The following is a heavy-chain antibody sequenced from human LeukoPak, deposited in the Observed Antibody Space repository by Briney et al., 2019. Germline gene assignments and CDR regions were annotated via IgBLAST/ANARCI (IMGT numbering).Heavy chain of an antibody. V-gene: IGHV3-30*02. D-gene: IGHD3-10*01. CDR3: AREGSGSYYPSAYYYYYMDV. J-gene: IGHJ6*03. Sequence: GGSLRLSCAASGFTFSSYGMHWVRQAPGKGLEWVAFIRYDGSNKYYADSVKGRFTISRDNSKNTLYLQMNSLRAEDTAVYYCAREGSGSYYPSAYYYYYMDVWGKGTTVTISS. CDR1: GFTFSSYG. CDR2: IRYDGSNK.